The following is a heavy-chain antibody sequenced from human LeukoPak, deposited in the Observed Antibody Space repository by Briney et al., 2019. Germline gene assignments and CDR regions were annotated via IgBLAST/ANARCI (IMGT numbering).Heavy chain of an antibody. Sequence: PGGSLRLSCAASGFTFSSYSMNWVRQAPGKGLEWVSGISWNSGSIDYADSVKGRFTISRDNAKNSLYLQMNSLRAEDTALYYCAKDRSRRLLWFGELGLGEFDYWGQGTLVTVSS. V-gene: IGHV3-9*01. CDR2: ISWNSGSI. CDR1: GFTFSSYS. D-gene: IGHD3-10*01. CDR3: AKDRSRRLLWFGELGLGEFDY. J-gene: IGHJ4*02.